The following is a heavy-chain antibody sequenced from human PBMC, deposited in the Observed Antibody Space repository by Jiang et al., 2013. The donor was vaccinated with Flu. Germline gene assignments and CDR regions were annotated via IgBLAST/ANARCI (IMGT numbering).Heavy chain of an antibody. CDR2: IYNSGNT. Sequence: LLKPSETLSLTCGVSGYSMSSGDFWGWIRQPPEKGLEWIGSIYNSGNTYYNPSLKTRVTISVETPKNQFSLKLTSVTAADTAVYYCARYRSGSDYTWYFDLWGRGTLVAVSS. V-gene: IGHV4-38-2*01. CDR3: ARYRSGSDYTWYFDL. CDR1: GYSMSSGDF. J-gene: IGHJ2*01. D-gene: IGHD3-22*01.